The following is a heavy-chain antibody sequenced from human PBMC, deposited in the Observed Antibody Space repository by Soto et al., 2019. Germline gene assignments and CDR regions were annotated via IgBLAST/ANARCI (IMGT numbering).Heavy chain of an antibody. J-gene: IGHJ4*02. CDR3: AKETSADSH. V-gene: IGHV3-23*01. CDR1: GFTFSSYA. CDR2: IIGSGGST. Sequence: PGGSLRLSCAASGFTFSSYAMSWVRQVPGKGLEWVSAIIGSGGSTYYADSVKGRFTISRDNSKNTLYLQMNSLRGEETAVYYYAKETSADSHWGRGTLVTVSS.